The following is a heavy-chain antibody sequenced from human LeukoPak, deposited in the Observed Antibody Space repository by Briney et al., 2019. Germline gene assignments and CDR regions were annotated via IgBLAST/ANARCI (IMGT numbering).Heavy chain of an antibody. V-gene: IGHV3-7*04. CDR2: IKHDGSEE. J-gene: IGHJ4*02. CDR3: ARALGNSTGDY. D-gene: IGHD7-27*01. CDR1: GLTFSSFW. Sequence: QTGGSLRLSCAASGLTFSSFWMSWVRQAPGKGLEWVANIKHDGSEEYYVDSVKGRFTISRDNAKNTLILQMNSLRGEDTAVYYCARALGNSTGDYWGQGTLVTVSS.